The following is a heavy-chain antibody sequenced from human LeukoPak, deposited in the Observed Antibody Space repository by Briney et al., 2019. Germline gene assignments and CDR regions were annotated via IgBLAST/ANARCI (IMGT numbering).Heavy chain of an antibody. CDR2: INPNSGGT. J-gene: IGHJ4*02. CDR3: ARANYDILSGYYLGH. D-gene: IGHD3-9*01. V-gene: IGHV1-2*02. Sequence: GASVKVSCKASGYTFTGYYMHWVRQAPGQGIEWMGWINPNSGGTNYAQKFQGRVTMTRDTSISTAYMELSRLRSDDTAVYYCARANYDILSGYYLGHWGQGTLVTVSS. CDR1: GYTFTGYY.